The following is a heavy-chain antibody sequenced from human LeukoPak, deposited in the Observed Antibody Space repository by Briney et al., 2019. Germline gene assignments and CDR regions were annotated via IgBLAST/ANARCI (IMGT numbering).Heavy chain of an antibody. CDR1: GYTFTSYD. V-gene: IGHV1-8*01. D-gene: IGHD1-26*01. J-gene: IGHJ6*02. Sequence: ASVKVSCKASGYTFTSYDINWVRQATGQGLEWMGWMNPNSGNTGYAQKFQGRVTMTRNTSISTAYMELSSLRSEDTAVYYCARDRGIVGATRLFYYYYGMDVWGQGTTVTVSS. CDR3: ARDRGIVGATRLFYYYYGMDV. CDR2: MNPNSGNT.